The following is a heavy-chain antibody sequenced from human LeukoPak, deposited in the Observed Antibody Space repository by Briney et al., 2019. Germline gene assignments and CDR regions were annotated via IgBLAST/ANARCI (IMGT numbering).Heavy chain of an antibody. Sequence: SETLSLTCAVYGGSFSGYYWSWIRQPPGKGLEWIGEINHSGSTNYNPSLKSRVTISVDTSKNQFSLKLSSVTAADTAVYYCARGGIARRGYSYGYSRSSWFDPWGQGTLVTVSS. D-gene: IGHD5-18*01. CDR2: INHSGST. CDR1: GGSFSGYY. CDR3: ARGGIARRGYSYGYSRSSWFDP. V-gene: IGHV4-34*01. J-gene: IGHJ5*02.